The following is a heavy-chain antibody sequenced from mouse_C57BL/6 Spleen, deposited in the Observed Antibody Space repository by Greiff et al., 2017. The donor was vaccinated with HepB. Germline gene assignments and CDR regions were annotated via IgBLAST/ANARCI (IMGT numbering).Heavy chain of an antibody. V-gene: IGHV1-64*01. J-gene: IGHJ2*01. CDR1: GYTFTSYW. D-gene: IGHD1-1*01. CDR2: IHPNSGST. CDR3: ARSHYYGTVSYYFDY. Sequence: VQLQQPGAELVKPGASVKLSCKASGYTFTSYWMHWVKQRPGQGLEWIGMIHPNSGSTNYNEKFKSKATLTVDKSSSTAYMQLSSLTSEDSAVYYYARSHYYGTVSYYFDYWGQGTTLTVSS.